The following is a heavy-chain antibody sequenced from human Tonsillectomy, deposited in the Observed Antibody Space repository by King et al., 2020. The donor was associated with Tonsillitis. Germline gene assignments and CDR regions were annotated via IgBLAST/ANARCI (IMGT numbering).Heavy chain of an antibody. D-gene: IGHD1-26*01. V-gene: IGHV4-34*01. CDR2: INLSGST. CDR1: GGSFSGYY. CDR3: ARGGTWPVRLAF. J-gene: IGHJ6*02. Sequence: VQLQQWGAGLLKPSETLSLTCTVHGGSFSGYYWSWIRQPPGKGLEWIGEINLSGSTNFNPSLKSRVPISADTSKNHFSLRLSSVSAADTAVYFCARGGTWPVRLAFWGQGTTVTVSS.